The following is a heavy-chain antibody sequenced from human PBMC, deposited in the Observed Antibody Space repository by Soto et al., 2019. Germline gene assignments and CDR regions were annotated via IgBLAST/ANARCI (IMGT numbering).Heavy chain of an antibody. D-gene: IGHD3-16*01. V-gene: IGHV1-8*01. CDR2: MNPNSADT. J-gene: IGHJ6*03. CDR1: AYSFTSYD. CDR3: ARAAFLEPHMDV. Sequence: QVQLVQSGAEMKKPGASVKVSCKASAYSFTSYDMNWVRQVPGQGPEWMGWMNPNSADTGYAQKFQGRMTMSRDMSTRTMYMELSGLTSEDTAVYYCARAAFLEPHMDVWGRGTTVTVSS.